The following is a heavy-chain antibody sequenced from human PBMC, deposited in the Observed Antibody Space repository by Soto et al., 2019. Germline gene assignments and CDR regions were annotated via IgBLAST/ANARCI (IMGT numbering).Heavy chain of an antibody. D-gene: IGHD5-18*01. J-gene: IGHJ4*02. CDR3: ASDGVDTANDY. V-gene: IGHV3-30-3*01. CDR2: ISYDGSNK. CDR1: GFTFSSYA. Sequence: QVQLVESGGGVVQPGRSLRLSCAASGFTFSSYAMHWVRQAPGKGLEWVVVISYDGSNKYYADSVKGRFTISRDNSENTLYLQMNSLRAEDTAVYYCASDGVDTANDYWGQGTLVTVSS.